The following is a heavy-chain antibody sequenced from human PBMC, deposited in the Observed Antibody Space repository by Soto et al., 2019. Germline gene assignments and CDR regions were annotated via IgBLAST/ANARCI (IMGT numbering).Heavy chain of an antibody. Sequence: QVQLQESGTGLVQHSQNLSLTCTVYGGSISSVGYYWSWIRQHPGKGLEWIGYIYYSGSTYYNPSLKSRGTISVDPSKNQFSLKLSSVPAADTAVYYCARSVTPWGQGTMVTVSS. CDR3: ARSVTP. D-gene: IGHD2-15*01. CDR1: GGSISSVGYY. J-gene: IGHJ1*01. CDR2: IYYSGST. V-gene: IGHV4-31*03.